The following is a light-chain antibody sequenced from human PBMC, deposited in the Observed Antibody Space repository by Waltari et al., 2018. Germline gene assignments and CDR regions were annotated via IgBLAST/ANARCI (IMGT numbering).Light chain of an antibody. CDR2: EVT. V-gene: IGLV2-23*02. CDR3: CSYAGLGIYV. Sequence: QSGLTQPASVSGSPGQSITVSCTGTSSDVGNYNLVSWYQQYPRKAPNTMVYEVTKRTSGVSDRFAGSKSGNKASLTISGLQSEDEADYYCCSYAGLGIYVFGTGTKVTVL. J-gene: IGLJ1*01. CDR1: SSDVGNYNL.